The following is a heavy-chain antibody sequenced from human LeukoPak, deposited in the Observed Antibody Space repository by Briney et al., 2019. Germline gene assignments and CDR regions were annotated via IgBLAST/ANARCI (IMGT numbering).Heavy chain of an antibody. CDR3: ATVSRRYFDWLFGY. Sequence: ASVKVSCKVSGYTLTELSMHWVRQAPGKGLEWMGGFDPEDGETIYAQKFRGRVTMTEDTSTDTAYMELSSLRSEDTAVYYCATVSRRYFDWLFGYWGQGTLVTVSS. CDR1: GYTLTELS. D-gene: IGHD3-9*01. CDR2: FDPEDGET. V-gene: IGHV1-24*01. J-gene: IGHJ4*02.